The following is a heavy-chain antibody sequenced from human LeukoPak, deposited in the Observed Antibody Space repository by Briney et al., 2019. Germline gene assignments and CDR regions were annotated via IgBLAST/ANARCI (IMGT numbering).Heavy chain of an antibody. D-gene: IGHD2-2*01. CDR3: ARDKLVPAAADGTDV. CDR2: ISSSSSYI. CDR1: GFTFSSYS. Sequence: GGSLRLSCAASGFTFSSYSMNWVRQAPGKGLEWVSSISSSSSYIYYADSVKGRFTISRDNAKNSLYLQMNSLRAEDTAVYYCARDKLVPAAADGTDVWGQGTTVTVSS. J-gene: IGHJ6*02. V-gene: IGHV3-21*01.